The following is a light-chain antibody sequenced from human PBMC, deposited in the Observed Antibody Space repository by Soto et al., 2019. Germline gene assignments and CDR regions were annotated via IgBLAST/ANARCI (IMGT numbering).Light chain of an antibody. Sequence: EVVLTQSPASLSLSPGERATLSCRASQSVSAYLAWYQQKAGQAPRLLIYDVSNRAPGIPARFTGSGSGTDFTLTICSLEPEDSAVYYCQQRVHWLTFGGGTKVEIK. V-gene: IGKV3-11*01. CDR3: QQRVHWLT. CDR2: DVS. CDR1: QSVSAY. J-gene: IGKJ4*01.